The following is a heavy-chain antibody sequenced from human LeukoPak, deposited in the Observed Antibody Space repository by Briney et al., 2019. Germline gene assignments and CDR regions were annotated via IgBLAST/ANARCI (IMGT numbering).Heavy chain of an antibody. D-gene: IGHD2-21*02. CDR1: GFTFSSYS. CDR3: AKDFVVVPGNVNYFDY. CDR2: ISSSSSYI. Sequence: PGGSLRLSCAATGFTFSSYSMNWVRQAPGKGLEWVSSISSSSSYIYCADSVKGRFTISRDNAKNSLYLQMNSLRAEDTAVYYCAKDFVVVPGNVNYFDYWGQGTLVTVSS. J-gene: IGHJ4*02. V-gene: IGHV3-21*04.